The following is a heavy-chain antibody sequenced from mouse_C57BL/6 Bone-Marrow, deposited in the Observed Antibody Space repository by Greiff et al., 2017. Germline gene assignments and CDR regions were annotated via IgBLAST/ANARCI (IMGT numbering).Heavy chain of an antibody. V-gene: IGHV1-69*01. J-gene: IGHJ1*03. CDR1: GYTFTSYW. D-gene: IGHD2-5*01. Sequence: QVQLQQPGAELVMPGASVKLSCKASGYTFTSYWMHWVKQRPGQGLEWIGELDPSDSYTNYNQKFKGKSTLTVDKSSSTAYMQLSSLTSEGSAVYYCARDSNYVGYFDVWGTGTTVTVSS. CDR3: ARDSNYVGYFDV. CDR2: LDPSDSYT.